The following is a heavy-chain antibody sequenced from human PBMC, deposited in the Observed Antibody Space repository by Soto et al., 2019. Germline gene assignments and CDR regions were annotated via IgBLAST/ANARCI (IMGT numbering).Heavy chain of an antibody. CDR1: GFTFSNAW. V-gene: IGHV3-15*01. J-gene: IGHJ4*02. CDR3: TTDRGGWYSSGWEVFDY. CDR2: IKSKTDGGTT. D-gene: IGHD6-19*01. Sequence: GGSLRLSCAASGFTFSNAWIGWVRQAPGKGLEWVGRIKSKTDGGTTDYAAPVKGRFTISRDDSKNTLYLQMNSLKTEDTAVYYCTTDRGGWYSSGWEVFDYWGQGTLVTVSS.